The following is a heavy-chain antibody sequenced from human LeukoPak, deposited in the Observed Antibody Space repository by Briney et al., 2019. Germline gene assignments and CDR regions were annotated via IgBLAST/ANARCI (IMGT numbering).Heavy chain of an antibody. D-gene: IGHD1-26*01. J-gene: IGHJ6*03. CDR3: ARDPYSGSYGPYYYYYMDV. Sequence: PGGSLRLSCAASGFTFSSYAMSWVRQAPGKGPEWVSSITSSSSYIYYADSVKGRFTISRDNAKNSLYLQMDSLRVEDTAVYYCARDPYSGSYGPYYYYYMDVWGKGTTVTISS. V-gene: IGHV3-21*06. CDR2: ITSSSSYI. CDR1: GFTFSSYA.